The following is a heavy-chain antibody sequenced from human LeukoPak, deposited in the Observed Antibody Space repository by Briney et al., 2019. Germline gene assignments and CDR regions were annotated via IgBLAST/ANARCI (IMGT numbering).Heavy chain of an antibody. J-gene: IGHJ4*02. CDR1: GFTFSSYG. CDR3: AKVHYYDSSGYLEY. D-gene: IGHD3-22*01. Sequence: GRSLRLSCAASGFTFSSYGMHWVRQAPGKGLEWVAVISYDGSNKYYADSVKGRFTISRDNSKDTVYLQMSSPRAEDTAVYYCAKVHYYDSSGYLEYWGQGTLVTVSS. V-gene: IGHV3-30*18. CDR2: ISYDGSNK.